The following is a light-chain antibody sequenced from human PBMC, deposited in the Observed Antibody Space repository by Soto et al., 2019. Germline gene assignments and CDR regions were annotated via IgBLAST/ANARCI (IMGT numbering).Light chain of an antibody. V-gene: IGKV3-20*01. CDR2: GAS. J-gene: IGKJ3*01. Sequence: IVLTQYPGTLSLSPGEIATLSCRASQSVSSSYLACYQHRPGQPPRLLMYGASIRAAGIPERFRGSGAGTDFTLPISRPEPVDFATYNCQSGTFGPETKVAIK. CDR1: QSVSSSY. CDR3: QSGT.